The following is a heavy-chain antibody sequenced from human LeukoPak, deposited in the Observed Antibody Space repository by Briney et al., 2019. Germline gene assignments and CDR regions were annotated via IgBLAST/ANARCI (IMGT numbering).Heavy chain of an antibody. CDR1: GFAFRDYY. CDR2: ISGSSSYT. V-gene: IGHV3-11*06. Sequence: GGSLRLSCAASGFAFRDYYMSWIRQAPGKGLEWVSYISGSSSYTTYADSVKGRFTISRDNAKNSLYLQMNSLRAEDTAVYYCARGNSMADYWGQGTLVTVSS. D-gene: IGHD2-21*01. CDR3: ARGNSMADY. J-gene: IGHJ4*02.